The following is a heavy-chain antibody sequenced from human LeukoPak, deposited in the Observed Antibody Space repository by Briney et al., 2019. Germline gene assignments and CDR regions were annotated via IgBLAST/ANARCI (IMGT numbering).Heavy chain of an antibody. V-gene: IGHV4-39*01. CDR3: ALQPPARYCSGGSCYRLIDY. CDR2: IYYSGST. J-gene: IGHJ4*02. D-gene: IGHD2-15*01. CDR1: GGSISSSSYY. Sequence: SETLSLTCTVSGGSISSSSYYWGWIRQPPGKGLEWIGSIYYSGSTYYNPSLKSRVTISVDTSKNQFSLKLSSVTAADTAVYYCALQPPARYCSGGSCYRLIDYWGQGTLVTVSS.